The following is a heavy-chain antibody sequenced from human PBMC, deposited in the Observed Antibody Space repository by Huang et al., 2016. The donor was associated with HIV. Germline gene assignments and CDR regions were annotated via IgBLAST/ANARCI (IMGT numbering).Heavy chain of an antibody. V-gene: IGHV4-34*02. CDR3: ARGDHSGGWSNWFDP. CDR1: GGSIRGYS. CDR2: IHYRGNA. D-gene: IGHD6-19*01. Sequence: QVQLQQWGAGLLKPSETLSLTCALYGGSIRGYSWSWIRQSPGKGLAWVEEIHYRGNAHYKPSRKSRVSISVDTATKSFSLELRAVTAADTAVYFCARGDHSGGWSNWFDPWGQGTLVTVSS. J-gene: IGHJ5*02.